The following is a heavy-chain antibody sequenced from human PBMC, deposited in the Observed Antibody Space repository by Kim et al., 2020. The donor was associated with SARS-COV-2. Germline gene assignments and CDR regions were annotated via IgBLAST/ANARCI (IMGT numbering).Heavy chain of an antibody. CDR3: ARKVLRGWELPYYFDY. CDR1: GGSISSGGYY. CDR2: IYYSGST. J-gene: IGHJ4*02. D-gene: IGHD1-26*01. V-gene: IGHV4-31*03. Sequence: SETLSLTCTVSGGSISSGGYYWSWIRQHPGKGLEWIGYIYYSGSTYYNPSLKSRVTISVDTSKNQFSLKLSSVTAADTAVYYCARKVLRGWELPYYFDYCGQGTLVTVSS.